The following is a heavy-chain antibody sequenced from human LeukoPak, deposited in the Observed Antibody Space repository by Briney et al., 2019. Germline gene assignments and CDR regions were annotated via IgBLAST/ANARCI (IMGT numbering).Heavy chain of an antibody. CDR3: ARRSSGATRYYFDY. CDR2: IYYSGST. J-gene: IGHJ4*02. V-gene: IGHV4-39*01. CDR1: GGSISSSRYY. D-gene: IGHD1-26*01. Sequence: SETLSLTCTVSGGSISSSRYYWGWIRQPPGKGLEWIGSIYYSGSTYYNPSLKSRVTISVDTSKNRFSLKLSSVTAADTAVYYCARRSSGATRYYFDYWGQGTLVTVSS.